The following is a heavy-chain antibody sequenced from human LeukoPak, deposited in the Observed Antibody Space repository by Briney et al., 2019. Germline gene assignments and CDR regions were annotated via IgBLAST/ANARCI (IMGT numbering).Heavy chain of an antibody. V-gene: IGHV3-23*01. CDR1: GFTFSSYA. J-gene: IGHJ6*02. D-gene: IGHD2-15*01. CDR2: ISGSGGST. Sequence: GGSLRLSCAASGFTFSSYAMSWVRQAPGKGLEWVSAISGSGGSTYYADSVKGRFTISRDNSKNTLYLQMNSLRAEDTAVYYCAKAGYCSGGSCYFLSEYGMDVWGQGTTVTVSS. CDR3: AKAGYCSGGSCYFLSEYGMDV.